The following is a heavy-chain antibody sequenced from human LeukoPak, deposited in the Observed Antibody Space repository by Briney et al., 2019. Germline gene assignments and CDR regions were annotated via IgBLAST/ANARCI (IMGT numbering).Heavy chain of an antibody. Sequence: SETLSLTCTVSGGSISSGSYYWRWIRQPAGTGLEWIGRIYTSGSTNYNPSLKSRVTISVDTSKNQFSLKLSSVTAADTAVYYCARGQIAVAGIFDYWGQGTLVTVSS. J-gene: IGHJ4*02. V-gene: IGHV4-61*02. CDR1: GGSISSGSYY. CDR3: ARGQIAVAGIFDY. CDR2: IYTSGST. D-gene: IGHD6-19*01.